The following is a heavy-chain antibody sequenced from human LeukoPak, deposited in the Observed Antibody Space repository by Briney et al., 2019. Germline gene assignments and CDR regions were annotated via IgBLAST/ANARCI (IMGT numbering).Heavy chain of an antibody. D-gene: IGHD2-15*01. CDR1: GYTFTSYD. CDR3: ARGGSASRYYYYGMDV. V-gene: IGHV1-8*01. Sequence: GASVKVSCKSSGYTFTSYDINWVRQATGQGLAWMGWMNPNSGNTGYAQKFQGRVTMTRNTSISTAYMELSSLRSEDTAVYYCARGGSASRYYYYGMDVWGQGTTVTVSS. J-gene: IGHJ6*02. CDR2: MNPNSGNT.